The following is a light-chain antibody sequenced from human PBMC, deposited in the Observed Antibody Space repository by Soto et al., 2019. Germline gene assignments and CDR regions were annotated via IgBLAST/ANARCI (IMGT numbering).Light chain of an antibody. CDR1: QAINNY. J-gene: IGKJ4*01. Sequence: DIQMTQSPSSLSASVGDRVTITCRASQAINNYVAWYQQRPGQVPNLLIYGASTLQSGVPIRFSGSGSGTDFTLTISSLQPEDVAVYYCQQYNNWPPLTFGGGTKVDIK. V-gene: IGKV1-27*01. CDR2: GAS. CDR3: QQYNNWPPLT.